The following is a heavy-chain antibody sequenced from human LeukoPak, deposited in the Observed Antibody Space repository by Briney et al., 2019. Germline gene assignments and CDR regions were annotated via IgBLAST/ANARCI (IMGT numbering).Heavy chain of an antibody. J-gene: IGHJ4*02. V-gene: IGHV1-69*05. CDR2: IIPIFGTA. CDR3: ASHMVARFDY. Sequence: EASVKVSCKASGGTFSSYAISWVRQAPGQGLEWMGRIIPIFGTANYAQKFQGRVTITTDESTSTAYMELSSLRSEDTAVYYCASHMVARFDYWGQGTLVTVSP. CDR1: GGTFSSYA. D-gene: IGHD2-21*01.